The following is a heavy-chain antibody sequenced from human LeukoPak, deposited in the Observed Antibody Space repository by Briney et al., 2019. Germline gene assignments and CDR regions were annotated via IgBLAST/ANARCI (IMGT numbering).Heavy chain of an antibody. CDR2: IWYDGSNK. J-gene: IGHJ4*02. V-gene: IGHV3-33*01. CDR3: ARDFVGDYGDYLGLGY. Sequence: GRSLRLSCAASGFTFSSYGMHWVRQAPGKGLEWVAVIWYDGSNKYYADSVKGRFTISRDNSKNTLYLQMNSLRAEDTAVYYCARDFVGDYGDYLGLGYWGQGTLVTVSS. D-gene: IGHD4-17*01. CDR1: GFTFSSYG.